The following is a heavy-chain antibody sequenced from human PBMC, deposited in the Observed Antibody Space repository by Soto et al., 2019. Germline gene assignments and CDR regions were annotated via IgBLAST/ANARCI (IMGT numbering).Heavy chain of an antibody. V-gene: IGHV3-9*01. CDR3: AKAPSYSNYESYMDV. J-gene: IGHJ6*03. D-gene: IGHD4-4*01. CDR2: ISWNSGSI. Sequence: EVQLVESGGGLVQPGRSLRLSCAASGLTFDDYAMHLVRQAPGKGLEWVSGISWNSGSIGYADSVKGRFTISRDNAKNSLYLQMNSLRAEDTALYYCAKAPSYSNYESYMDVWGKGTTVTVSS. CDR1: GLTFDDYA.